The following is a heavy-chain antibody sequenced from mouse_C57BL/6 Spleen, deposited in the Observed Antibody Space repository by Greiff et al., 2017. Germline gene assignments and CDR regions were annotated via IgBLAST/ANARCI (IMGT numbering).Heavy chain of an antibody. V-gene: IGHV1-64*01. CDR3: ARGYYGSSKGYYFDY. Sequence: QVQLQQPGAELVKPGASVKLSCKASGYTFTSYWMHWVKQRPGQGLEWIGMIHPNSGSTNYNEKFKSKATLTVDKSSSTAYMQLSSLTSEDSAVYYCARGYYGSSKGYYFDYGGQGTTLTVSS. J-gene: IGHJ2*01. D-gene: IGHD1-1*01. CDR1: GYTFTSYW. CDR2: IHPNSGST.